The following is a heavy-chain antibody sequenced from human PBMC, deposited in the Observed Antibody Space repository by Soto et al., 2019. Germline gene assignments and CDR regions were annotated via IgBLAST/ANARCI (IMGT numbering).Heavy chain of an antibody. V-gene: IGHV3-7*01. CDR2: IKQSRSDK. Sequence: PGGSLILSCASSGFPFRSYRMSWVRPTPGKGLEWVSNIKQSRSDKYYVDPVKGRFTISRDNAKNSLHMQMNSLRVEDTGVYSCARDGPPSSPPSGWFGPWGQGTMVTVSS. CDR3: ARDGPPSSPPSGWFGP. CDR1: GFPFRSYR. J-gene: IGHJ5*02.